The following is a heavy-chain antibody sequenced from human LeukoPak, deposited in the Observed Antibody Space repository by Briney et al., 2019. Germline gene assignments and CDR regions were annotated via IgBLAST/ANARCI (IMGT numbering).Heavy chain of an antibody. Sequence: GGSLRLSCAASGFTFSSYWMSWVRQAPGKGLDWVANIKQVGSEKYYVDSVKGLFTISRDNAKNTLYLQMNSLRAEDTAVYYCARNTIAAADWGQGTLVTVSS. CDR3: ARNTIAAAD. V-gene: IGHV3-7*03. D-gene: IGHD6-13*01. CDR1: GFTFSSYW. CDR2: IKQVGSEK. J-gene: IGHJ4*02.